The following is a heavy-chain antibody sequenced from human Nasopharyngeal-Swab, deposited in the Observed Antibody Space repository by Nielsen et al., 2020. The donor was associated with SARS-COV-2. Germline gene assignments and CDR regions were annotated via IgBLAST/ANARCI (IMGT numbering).Heavy chain of an antibody. D-gene: IGHD6-19*01. J-gene: IGHJ3*02. Sequence: WIRQPPGKGLEWIGYIYYSGSTNYNPSLKSRVTISVDTSKNQFFLKLSSVTAADTAVYYCARDQRSGWFDAFDIWGQGTMVTVSS. CDR3: ARDQRSGWFDAFDI. CDR2: IYYSGST. V-gene: IGHV4-59*01.